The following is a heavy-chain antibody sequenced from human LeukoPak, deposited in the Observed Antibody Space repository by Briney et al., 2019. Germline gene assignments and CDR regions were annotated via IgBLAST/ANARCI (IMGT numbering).Heavy chain of an antibody. Sequence: GGSLRLSCAASGFTFTTSWMSWVRQAPGKGLEWVANINQVGSGKYYVDSVKGRFTISRDNAKNSLHLQMNSLRAEDTAVYYCARDLSVAGTIDYWGQGTLVTVSS. D-gene: IGHD6-19*01. V-gene: IGHV3-7*05. CDR1: GFTFTTSW. CDR2: INQVGSGK. J-gene: IGHJ4*02. CDR3: ARDLSVAGTIDY.